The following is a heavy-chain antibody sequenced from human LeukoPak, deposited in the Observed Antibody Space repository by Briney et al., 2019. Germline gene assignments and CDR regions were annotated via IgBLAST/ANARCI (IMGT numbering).Heavy chain of an antibody. D-gene: IGHD3-10*01. CDR1: GFTFSSYA. J-gene: IGHJ3*02. CDR2: ISGSGGST. CDR3: ARGPGVDGSIAFDI. V-gene: IGHV3-23*01. Sequence: GGSLRLSCAASGFTFSSYAMSWVRQAPGEGLEWVSAISGSGGSTYYADSVKGRFTISRDNAKNSLYLQMNSLRAEDTAVYYCARGPGVDGSIAFDIRGQGTMVTVSS.